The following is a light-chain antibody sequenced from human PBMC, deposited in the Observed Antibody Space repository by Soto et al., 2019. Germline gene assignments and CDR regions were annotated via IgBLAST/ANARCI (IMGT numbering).Light chain of an antibody. V-gene: IGKV3-11*01. CDR2: ATS. CDR3: QQRYNWPVT. J-gene: IGKJ5*01. Sequence: ETVLTQSPATLSLSPGERDTLSCRPRQSITNYVGWYQQKPGQAPRLLIYATSNRATGIPARFSGSGSGTDFTLTISSLEPEDFSVYYCQQRYNWPVTFGQGTRLEIK. CDR1: QSITNY.